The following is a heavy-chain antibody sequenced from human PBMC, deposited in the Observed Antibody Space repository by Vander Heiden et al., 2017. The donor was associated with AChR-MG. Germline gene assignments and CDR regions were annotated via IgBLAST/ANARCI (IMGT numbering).Heavy chain of an antibody. CDR1: GGTLSSYA. CDR3: ARDPPYCSSTSCYTGNWFDP. V-gene: IGHV1-69*06. CDR2: IIPIFGTA. Sequence: QVQLVQSGAEVKKHGSSAKVPCKASGGTLSSYAISGVRQAPGQGLELMGGIIPIFGTANYAQKFQGRVTITADKSTSTAYMELSSLRSEDTAVYYCARDPPYCSSTSCYTGNWFDPWGQGTLVTVSS. D-gene: IGHD2-2*02. J-gene: IGHJ5*02.